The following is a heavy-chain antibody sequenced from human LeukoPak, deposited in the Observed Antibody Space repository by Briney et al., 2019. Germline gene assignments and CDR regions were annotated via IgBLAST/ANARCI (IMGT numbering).Heavy chain of an antibody. Sequence: PGRSLRLSCAASGFTFDDYAMHWVRQAPGKGLEWVSGISWNSGSIGYADSVKGRFTISRDNAKNSLYLQMNSLRAEDTALYYCAKVSGLGNWFDPWGQGTLVTVSS. V-gene: IGHV3-9*01. CDR1: GFTFDDYA. CDR3: AKVSGLGNWFDP. D-gene: IGHD3-16*01. CDR2: ISWNSGSI. J-gene: IGHJ5*02.